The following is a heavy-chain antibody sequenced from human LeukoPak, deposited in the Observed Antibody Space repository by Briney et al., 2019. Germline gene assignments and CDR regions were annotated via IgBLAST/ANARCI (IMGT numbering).Heavy chain of an antibody. Sequence: GASVKVSCKASGYTFTSYYMHWVRQAPGQGLEWMGIINPSGGSTSYAQKFQGRVTMTRDTSTSTVYMELSSPRSDDTAVYYCAREGTNNIVGATPIDYWGQGTLVTVSS. J-gene: IGHJ4*02. CDR2: INPSGGST. CDR1: GYTFTSYY. V-gene: IGHV1-46*01. CDR3: AREGTNNIVGATPIDY. D-gene: IGHD1-26*01.